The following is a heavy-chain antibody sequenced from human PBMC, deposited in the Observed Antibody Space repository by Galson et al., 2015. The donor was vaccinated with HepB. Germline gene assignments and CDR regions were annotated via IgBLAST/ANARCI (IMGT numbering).Heavy chain of an antibody. CDR2: ISGSGGST. J-gene: IGHJ4*02. D-gene: IGHD2-15*01. CDR3: AKAKNIVVVVAAIPEKTYYFDY. CDR1: GFTFSSYA. V-gene: IGHV3-23*01. Sequence: SLRLSCAASGFTFSSYAMSWVRQAPGKGLEWVSAISGSGGSTYYADSVKGRFTISRDNSKNTLYLQMNSLRAEDTAVYYCAKAKNIVVVVAAIPEKTYYFDYWGQGTLVTVSS.